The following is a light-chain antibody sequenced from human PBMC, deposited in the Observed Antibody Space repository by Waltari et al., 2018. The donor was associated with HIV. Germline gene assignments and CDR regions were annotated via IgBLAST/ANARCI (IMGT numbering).Light chain of an antibody. CDR2: GAS. Sequence: EVVMTQSPATLSVSPGERATLSCRASEAIRSNLAWYQQKPGQAPRLLIYGASTRATGGPTRVSGSWAGTEFNFNISSLQFEDFAVYYCQQYDNWASLTFGGGNRGEI. CDR3: QQYDNWASLT. J-gene: IGKJ4*01. CDR1: EAIRSN. V-gene: IGKV3-15*01.